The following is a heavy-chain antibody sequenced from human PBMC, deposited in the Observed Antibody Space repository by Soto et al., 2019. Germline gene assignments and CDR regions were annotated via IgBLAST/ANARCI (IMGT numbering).Heavy chain of an antibody. CDR1: GFTFDDYA. J-gene: IGHJ4*02. D-gene: IGHD3-10*01. V-gene: IGHV3-9*01. CDR3: ANPLLYGSGFDC. CDR2: ISWNGAAT. Sequence: EAQLVESGGGLVQPGRSLRLSCVASGFTFDDYAIHWVRQAPGKGLEWVAGISWNGAATGYADSVKGRFTISRDNAKNSLYLQMSSLRPEDTAIYFCANPLLYGSGFDCWGQATLVTVSS.